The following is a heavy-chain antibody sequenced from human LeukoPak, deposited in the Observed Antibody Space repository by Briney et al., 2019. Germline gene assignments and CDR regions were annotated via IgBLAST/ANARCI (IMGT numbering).Heavy chain of an antibody. CDR3: ATVKSMVRGVILDY. V-gene: IGHV1-24*01. CDR1: GYTLTELS. J-gene: IGHJ4*02. Sequence: ASVKVSCKVSGYTLTELSMHWVRQAPGKGLEGMGGFDPEDGETIYAQKFQGRVTMTEDTSTDTAYMELSSLRSEDTAVYYCATVKSMVRGVILDYWGQGTLVTVSS. CDR2: FDPEDGET. D-gene: IGHD3-10*01.